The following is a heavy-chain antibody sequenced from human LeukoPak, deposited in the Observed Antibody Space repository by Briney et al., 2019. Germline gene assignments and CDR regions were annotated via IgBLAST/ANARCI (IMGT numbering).Heavy chain of an antibody. Sequence: ASVKVSSKASGYTFTGYYMHWVRQAPGQGLEWMGWINPNSGGTNYAQKFQGRVTMTRDTSISTAYMELSRLRSDDTAVYYCARDPKPEYGMDVWGQGTTVTVSS. V-gene: IGHV1-2*02. CDR3: ARDPKPEYGMDV. J-gene: IGHJ6*02. CDR1: GYTFTGYY. CDR2: INPNSGGT.